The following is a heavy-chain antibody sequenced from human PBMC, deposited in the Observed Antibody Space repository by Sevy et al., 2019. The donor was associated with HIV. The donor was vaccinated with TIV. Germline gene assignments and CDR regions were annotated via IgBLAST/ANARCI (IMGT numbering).Heavy chain of an antibody. CDR2: ISYDRINK. D-gene: IGHD3-10*01. V-gene: IGHV3-30*18. CDR1: GFTFNNYG. CDR3: AKDAGANMGPGIIPGDGMDV. Sequence: GGSLRLSCAASGFTFNNYGMHWVRQAPGKGLEWVAVISYDRINKYYSDSVKGRFTISRDNCKNTLVLQMNGLRPENTAVYYCAKDAGANMGPGIIPGDGMDVWGQGTTVTVSS. J-gene: IGHJ6*02.